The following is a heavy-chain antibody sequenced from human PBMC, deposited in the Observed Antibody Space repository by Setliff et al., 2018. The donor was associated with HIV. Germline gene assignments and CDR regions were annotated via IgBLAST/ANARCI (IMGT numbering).Heavy chain of an antibody. CDR2: LIPNFGTA. CDR3: ATLDY. V-gene: IGHV1-69*13. CDR1: GYTFGNYG. Sequence: GASVKVSCKTSGYTFGNYGITWVRQAPGQGLEWMGGLIPNFGTAYYPQKFQGRVTITADESTSTAYMELSSLRSDDTAVYYCATLDYWGQGTLVTVSS. J-gene: IGHJ4*02.